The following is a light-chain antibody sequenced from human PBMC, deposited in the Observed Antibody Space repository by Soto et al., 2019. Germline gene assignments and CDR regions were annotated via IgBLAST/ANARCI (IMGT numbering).Light chain of an antibody. V-gene: IGKV2D-29*02. J-gene: IGKJ5*01. CDR1: HILLHLTGKTL. CDR3: MKSTRLPPN. CDR2: EVS. Sequence: DVVITQTPLSLSVAPVHPASISFKTSHILLHLTGKTLLFWYLQKPGQSPQLLIYEVSTLVCGVPDRFSGSGSGTDFTLEISRVETDDVGTYYCMKSTRLPPNFGQGTRLEIK.